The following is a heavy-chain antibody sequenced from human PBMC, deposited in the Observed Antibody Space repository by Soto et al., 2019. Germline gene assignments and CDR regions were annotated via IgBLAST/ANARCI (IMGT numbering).Heavy chain of an antibody. CDR3: AKDKAQYGSGYFYGMDV. CDR1: GFTFSIFV. Sequence: PGGSLRLSCDASGFTFSIFVMHWVRQAPGKGLEWVAVLSYDGTYKYYADSVKGRFTISRDNSKNMLFLQMNSLRPDDTAVYYCAKDKAQYGSGYFYGMDVWGHGPAVTLSS. D-gene: IGHD3-10*01. CDR2: LSYDGTYK. J-gene: IGHJ6*02. V-gene: IGHV3-30*18.